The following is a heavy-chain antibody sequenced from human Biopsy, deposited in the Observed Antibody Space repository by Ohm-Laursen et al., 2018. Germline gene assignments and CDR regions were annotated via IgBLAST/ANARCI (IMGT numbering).Heavy chain of an antibody. CDR2: IYYSGST. CDR1: GGSISSDY. V-gene: IGHV4-59*01. CDR3: ARATNSTGWPYYYFYGMDV. J-gene: IGHJ6*02. D-gene: IGHD2/OR15-2a*01. Sequence: SETLSLTCSVSGGSISSDYWSWIRQTPGKGLEWIGYIYYSGSTNYNPSLKSRVTISADTSKNQFSLRLSSVTAADTAVYYCARATNSTGWPYYYFYGMDVWGQGTTVTVSS.